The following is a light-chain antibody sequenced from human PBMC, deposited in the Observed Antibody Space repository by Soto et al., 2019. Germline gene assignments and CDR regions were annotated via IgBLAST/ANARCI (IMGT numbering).Light chain of an antibody. Sequence: EILLTQSPDSLSLSPGDRANLSCRASQSFSSTFFAWYQQKPGQAPRLRIYGASSRATGIPDRFSGSGSGTDFTLTISRLEPEDFAVYYCQQYASSVTFGQGTKVEI. J-gene: IGKJ1*01. V-gene: IGKV3-20*01. CDR1: QSFSSTF. CDR2: GAS. CDR3: QQYASSVT.